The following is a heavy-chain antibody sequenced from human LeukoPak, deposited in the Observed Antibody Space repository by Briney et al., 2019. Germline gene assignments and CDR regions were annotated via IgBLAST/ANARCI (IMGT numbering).Heavy chain of an antibody. CDR1: GGSISSGGYS. J-gene: IGHJ5*02. Sequence: PSETLSLTCAVSGGSISSGGYSWSWIRQPPGKGLEWIGYIYHSGSTYYNPSLKSRVTISVDRSKNQFSLKLSSVTAADTAVYYCARAARYCSSTSCYRSRVSWFDPWGQGTLVTVSS. CDR2: IYHSGST. D-gene: IGHD2-2*01. V-gene: IGHV4-30-2*01. CDR3: ARAARYCSSTSCYRSRVSWFDP.